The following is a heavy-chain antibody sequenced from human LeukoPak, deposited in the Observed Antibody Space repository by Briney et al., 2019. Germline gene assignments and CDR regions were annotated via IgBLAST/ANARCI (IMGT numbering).Heavy chain of an antibody. J-gene: IGHJ4*02. CDR1: GGSISSSSYY. Sequence: ETLSLTCTVSGGSISSSSYYWGWIRQPPGKGLEWIGTIYYSGSTNYNPSLKSRVSTSVDTSKNQFSLKLSSVTAADTAVYYCARRGHYYVNSGYHYFDYWGQGTLVTVSS. D-gene: IGHD3-22*01. V-gene: IGHV4-39*01. CDR3: ARRGHYYVNSGYHYFDY. CDR2: IYYSGST.